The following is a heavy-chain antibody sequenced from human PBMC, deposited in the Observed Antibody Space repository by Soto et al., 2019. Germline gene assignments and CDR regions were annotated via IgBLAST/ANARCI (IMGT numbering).Heavy chain of an antibody. Sequence: QVQLQESGPGLVKPSGTLALTCAVSGGSISSSNWWSWVHQPLGKGRGWIGEIYHSGSTKYNPSPKRRVTESGGKSKNQLSLKLSSVTAADSAWYYCARDGIAGARARSCAAVDIWGQGAKFTVSS. J-gene: IGHJ3*02. V-gene: IGHV4-4*02. D-gene: IGHD6-13*01. CDR2: IYHSGST. CDR3: ARDGIAGARARSCAAVDI. CDR1: GGSISSSNW.